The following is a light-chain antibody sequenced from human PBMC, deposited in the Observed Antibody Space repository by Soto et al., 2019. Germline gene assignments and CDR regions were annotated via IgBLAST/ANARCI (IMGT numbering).Light chain of an antibody. V-gene: IGLV1-40*01. J-gene: IGLJ3*02. Sequence: QSVLTQPPSVSGAPGQRVTISCTGSSSNIGAGYDVHWYKQLPGTAPKLLIYGNSNRPSGVPDRFSGSKSGTSASLAITGLQAEDEADYYCQSYDSSLSGLWVFGGGTKVTVL. CDR2: GNS. CDR3: QSYDSSLSGLWV. CDR1: SSNIGAGYD.